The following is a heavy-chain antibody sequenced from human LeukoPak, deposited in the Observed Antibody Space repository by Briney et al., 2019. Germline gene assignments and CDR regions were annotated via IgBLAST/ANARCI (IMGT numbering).Heavy chain of an antibody. J-gene: IGHJ4*02. CDR3: AREQSYGSGSYYVCYFDY. CDR2: ISSSSSSYI. V-gene: IGHV3-21*01. CDR1: GFTFSSYS. D-gene: IGHD3-10*01. Sequence: GGSLRLSCAASGFTFSSYSMSWVRQAPGKGLEWVSSISSSSSSYIYCAESVKGRFTISRDNAKNSLYLQMNSLRAEDTAVYYCAREQSYGSGSYYVCYFDYWGQGTLVTVSS.